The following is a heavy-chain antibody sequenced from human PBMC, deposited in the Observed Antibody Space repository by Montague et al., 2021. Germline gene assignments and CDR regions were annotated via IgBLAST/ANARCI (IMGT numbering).Heavy chain of an antibody. V-gene: IGHV4-31*03. CDR3: ASGRLATGDFDY. D-gene: IGHD6-13*01. Sequence: TLSITCTVSGDSLSSVGYSWTWIRQHPVKGMEWIGYMYYSGSTYYNPSLKSRVTISGDTSKNHFSLRLTSVTAADTAVYYCASGRLATGDFDYWGQGTLGTVSS. CDR2: MYYSGST. J-gene: IGHJ4*02. CDR1: GDSLSSVGYS.